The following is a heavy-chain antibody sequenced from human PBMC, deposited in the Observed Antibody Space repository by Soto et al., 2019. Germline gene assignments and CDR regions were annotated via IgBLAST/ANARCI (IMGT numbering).Heavy chain of an antibody. V-gene: IGHV3-30*18. CDR1: GFTFSSYG. Sequence: GGSLRLSCAASGFTFSSYGMHWVRQAPGKGLEWVAVISYDGSNKYYADSVKGRLTISRDNSKNTLYLQMNSLRAEDTDVYYCAKDFQSVRPEERYYYYGMDVWGQGTTVTVSS. J-gene: IGHJ6*02. D-gene: IGHD2-8*01. CDR3: AKDFQSVRPEERYYYYGMDV. CDR2: ISYDGSNK.